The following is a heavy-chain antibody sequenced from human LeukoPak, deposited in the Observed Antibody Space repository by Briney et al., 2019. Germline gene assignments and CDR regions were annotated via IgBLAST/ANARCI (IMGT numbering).Heavy chain of an antibody. J-gene: IGHJ5*02. CDR2: ISAYNGNT. Sequence: ASVKVSCKTSGYTFTSYGISWVRQAPGQGLEWMGWISAYNGNTNYAQKFQGRVTMTRDTSISTAYMELSRLRSDDTAVYYCARGASPWGQGTLVTVSS. V-gene: IGHV1-18*01. D-gene: IGHD3-16*01. CDR3: ARGASP. CDR1: GYTFTSYG.